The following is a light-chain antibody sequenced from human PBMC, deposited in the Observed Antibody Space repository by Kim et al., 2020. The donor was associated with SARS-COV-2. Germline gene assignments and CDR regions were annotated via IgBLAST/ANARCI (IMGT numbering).Light chain of an antibody. CDR1: QSVRSDY. CDR2: AAS. CDR3: QQYGSSPLT. Sequence: EIVLTQSPGTLSLSPGERATLSCRARQSVRSDYLSWYQQKPGQAPRLLIYAASNRATGIPDRFSGSGSGTDFTLTISGLEPEDFAVYYCQQYGSSPLTFGGGTKVDIK. V-gene: IGKV3-20*01. J-gene: IGKJ4*01.